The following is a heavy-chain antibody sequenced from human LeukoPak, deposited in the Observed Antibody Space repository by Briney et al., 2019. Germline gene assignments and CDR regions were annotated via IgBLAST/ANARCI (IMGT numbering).Heavy chain of an antibody. CDR1: GGSFSGYY. CDR2: INHSGST. Sequence: SETLSLTCAVYGGSFSGYYWSWIRQPPGKGLEWIGEINHSGSTNYNPSLKGRVTISVDTSKNQFSLKLSSVTAADTAVYYCARGSVNFDIWGQGTMVTVSS. V-gene: IGHV4-34*01. J-gene: IGHJ3*02. CDR3: ARGSVNFDI.